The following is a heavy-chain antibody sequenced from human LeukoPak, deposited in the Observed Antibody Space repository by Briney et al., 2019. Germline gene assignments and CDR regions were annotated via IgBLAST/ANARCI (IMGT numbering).Heavy chain of an antibody. J-gene: IGHJ4*02. D-gene: IGHD6-13*01. CDR1: GGSISSSSYY. V-gene: IGHV4-39*01. Sequence: SETLSLTCTVSGGSISSSSYYWGWIRQPPGKGLEWIGSIYYSGSTNYNPSLKSRVTISVDTSKNQFSLKLSSVTAADTAVYYCARHRASSSWSPPGYRGQGTLVTVSS. CDR3: ARHRASSSWSPPGY. CDR2: IYYSGST.